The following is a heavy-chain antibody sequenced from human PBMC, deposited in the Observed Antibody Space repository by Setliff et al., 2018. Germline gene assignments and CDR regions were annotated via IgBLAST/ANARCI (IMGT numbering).Heavy chain of an antibody. CDR2: ISSSGDYV. Sequence: GGSLRLSCAASGFAFSSYTINWVRQAPGKGLEWVSSISSSGDYVYYADSVMGRFTISRDNAKNSPFLQMNSLKAEDTAMYYCARDWAFPGSLDFWGQGTLVTVSS. D-gene: IGHD3-10*01. CDR1: GFAFSSYT. CDR3: ARDWAFPGSLDF. V-gene: IGHV3-21*01. J-gene: IGHJ4*02.